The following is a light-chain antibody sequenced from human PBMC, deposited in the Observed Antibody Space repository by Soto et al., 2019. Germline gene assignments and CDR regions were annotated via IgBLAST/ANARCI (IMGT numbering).Light chain of an antibody. J-gene: IGLJ1*01. V-gene: IGLV8-61*01. CDR3: MLYMGSGTDV. CDR1: SGSVSTNYY. Sequence: QTVVTQEPSLSVSPGGTVTLTCGLSSGSVSTNYYPSWYQQTPGQAPRTLIYSTNTRSSGVPDRFSGSILGNKAALTITGAQADDDSDYYCMLYMGSGTDVFGIGTKVTVL. CDR2: STN.